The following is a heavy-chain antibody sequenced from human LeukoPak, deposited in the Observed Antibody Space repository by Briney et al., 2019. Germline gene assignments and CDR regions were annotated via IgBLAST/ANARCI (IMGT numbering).Heavy chain of an antibody. V-gene: IGHV3-74*01. D-gene: IGHD4-17*01. CDR2: ISSDGSST. CDR3: ARADGDYDY. CDR1: GFTFSTYW. J-gene: IGHJ4*02. Sequence: GGSLRLSCAASGFTFSTYWMHWVRQAPGKGLVWVSRISSDGSSTSYADSVKGRFTISRDNAKNTVYQQMNSLTDEDTAPYYCARADGDYDYWGQGTLVTVSS.